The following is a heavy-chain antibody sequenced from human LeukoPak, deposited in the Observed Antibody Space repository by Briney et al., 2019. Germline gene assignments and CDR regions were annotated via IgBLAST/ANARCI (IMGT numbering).Heavy chain of an antibody. J-gene: IGHJ4*02. CDR2: IYYTGST. D-gene: IGHD6-19*01. CDR1: GGSISSSNYY. Sequence: SETLSLTCTVSGGSISSSNYYWGWIRQPPGRGLEWIGTIYYTGSTYYNPSLKSRVTISLDTSKNESSLKLTSVTAPDTAMYYCARHAVEQWLVYFDYWGQGTLVTVSS. CDR3: ARHAVEQWLVYFDY. V-gene: IGHV4-39*01.